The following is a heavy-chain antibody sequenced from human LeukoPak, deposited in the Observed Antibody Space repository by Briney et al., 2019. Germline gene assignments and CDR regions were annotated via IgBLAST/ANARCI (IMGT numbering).Heavy chain of an antibody. CDR3: ARVAYGALPDY. CDR1: GFTFSSYA. J-gene: IGHJ4*02. Sequence: GGSLRLSCVASGFTFSSYAMHWVRQAPGKGLEWVAVISYDGSNKYYADSVKGRFTISRDNSKNTLYLQMNSLRAEDTAVYYCARVAYGALPDYWGQGTLVTVSS. D-gene: IGHD4-17*01. CDR2: ISYDGSNK. V-gene: IGHV3-30-3*01.